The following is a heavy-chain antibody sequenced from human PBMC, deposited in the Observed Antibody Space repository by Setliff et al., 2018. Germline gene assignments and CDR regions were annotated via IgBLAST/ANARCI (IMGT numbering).Heavy chain of an antibody. CDR1: GYTLTELS. CDR2: FVPEDGET. V-gene: IGHV1-24*01. Sequence: ASVKVSCKVSGYTLTELSMHWVRQAPGKGLEWMGGFVPEDGETIYAQKFQGRVTMTEDTSTDTAYMELSRLRSDDTAVYFCAREQLVDRGFDYWGQGTLVTVSS. J-gene: IGHJ4*02. CDR3: AREQLVDRGFDY. D-gene: IGHD6-6*01.